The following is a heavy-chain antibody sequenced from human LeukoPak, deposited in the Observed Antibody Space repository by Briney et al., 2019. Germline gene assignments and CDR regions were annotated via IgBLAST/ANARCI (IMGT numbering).Heavy chain of an antibody. CDR3: ARVGYSSSWHPFDY. CDR2: INAGNGNT. V-gene: IGHV1-3*01. D-gene: IGHD6-13*01. J-gene: IGHJ4*02. Sequence: ASVKVSCKASGYTFTSYGISWVRQAPGQRLEWMGWINAGNGNTKYSQKFQGRVTITRDTSASTAYMELSSLRSEDTAVYYCARVGYSSSWHPFDYWGQGTLVTVSS. CDR1: GYTFTSYG.